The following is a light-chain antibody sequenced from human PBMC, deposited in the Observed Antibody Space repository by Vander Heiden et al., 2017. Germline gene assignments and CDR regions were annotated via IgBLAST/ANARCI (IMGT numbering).Light chain of an antibody. CDR3: QQYGSSPLLT. J-gene: IGKJ4*01. Sequence: EVVLTKSPGTLSLSPGERATLSCRACQSVSTTYFAWYQQKPGQAPRLLIYGASSRATGIPDRCSGGGSGTDFTLTISRLQPEDSAVYYCQQYGSSPLLTFGGGTKVEIK. CDR2: GAS. CDR1: QSVSTTY. V-gene: IGKV3-20*01.